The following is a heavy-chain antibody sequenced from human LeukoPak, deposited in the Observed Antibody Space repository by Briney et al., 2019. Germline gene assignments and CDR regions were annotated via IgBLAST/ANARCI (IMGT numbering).Heavy chain of an antibody. CDR2: INTNTGNP. D-gene: IGHD3-22*01. Sequence: GASVKVSCRASGYTFTSYAMNWVRQAPGQGLEWMGWINTNTGNPTYAQGFTGRFVFSLDTSVSTAYLQISSLKAEDTAVYYCARVKYYYDSSGYYYFDYWGQGTLVTVSS. CDR3: ARVKYYYDSSGYYYFDY. CDR1: GYTFTSYA. J-gene: IGHJ4*02. V-gene: IGHV7-4-1*02.